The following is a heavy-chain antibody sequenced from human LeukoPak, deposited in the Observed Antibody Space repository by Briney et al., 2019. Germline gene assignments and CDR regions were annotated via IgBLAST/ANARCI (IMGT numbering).Heavy chain of an antibody. CDR1: GFRFSSYS. V-gene: IGHV3-48*04. Sequence: GGSLRLSCAASGFRFSSYSMNWVRQAPGKGLEWISYISHTGSTMSYADSVKGRFTISRDNAKNSLYLQVNSLRAEDTAVYYCARDPLTPYDYYMDVWGKGTTVTVSS. J-gene: IGHJ6*03. CDR2: ISHTGSTM. D-gene: IGHD3-9*01. CDR3: ARDPLTPYDYYMDV.